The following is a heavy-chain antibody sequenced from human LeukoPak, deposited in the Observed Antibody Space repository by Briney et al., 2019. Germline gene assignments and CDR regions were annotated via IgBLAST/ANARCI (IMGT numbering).Heavy chain of an antibody. D-gene: IGHD2-15*01. CDR3: AVEGYCSGGACYTNWFDP. CDR2: ISYDGSNK. CDR1: GFTFSGYG. J-gene: IGHJ5*02. Sequence: PGRSLRLSCAASGFTFSGYGMHWVRQAPGKGLEWVAVISYDGSNKYYADSVKGRFIISRDNSKNTLYVQMNSLRDEGTAVYYCAVEGYCSGGACYTNWFDPWGQGTLVTVSS. V-gene: IGHV3-30*03.